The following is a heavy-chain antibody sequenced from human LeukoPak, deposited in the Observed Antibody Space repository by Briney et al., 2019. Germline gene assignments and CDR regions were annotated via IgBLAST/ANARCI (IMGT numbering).Heavy chain of an antibody. Sequence: SETLSLTCTVSGGSISSYYWSWLRQPPGKGLEWIGYIYYSGSTYYNPSLKSRVTISVDTSKNQFSLRLSSVTAADTAVYYCARSTRGSNCGGDCYRGWFDPWGQETLVTVSS. CDR3: ARSTRGSNCGGDCYRGWFDP. D-gene: IGHD2-21*02. CDR1: GGSISSYY. CDR2: IYYSGST. V-gene: IGHV4-59*04. J-gene: IGHJ5*02.